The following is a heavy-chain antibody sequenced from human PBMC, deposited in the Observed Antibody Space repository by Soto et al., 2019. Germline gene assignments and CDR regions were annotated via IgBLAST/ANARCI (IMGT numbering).Heavy chain of an antibody. J-gene: IGHJ5*02. Sequence: ASVKVSCKASGYTFTGYYRHWVRQAPGQGLEWMGWINPNSGGTNYAQKFQGRVTMTRDTSISTAYMELSRLRSDDTAVYYCARVKALYYYDFANSWGDPGGHGTMVTVSS. CDR1: GYTFTGYY. V-gene: IGHV1-2*02. CDR2: INPNSGGT. CDR3: ARVKALYYYDFANSWGDP. D-gene: IGHD3-22*01.